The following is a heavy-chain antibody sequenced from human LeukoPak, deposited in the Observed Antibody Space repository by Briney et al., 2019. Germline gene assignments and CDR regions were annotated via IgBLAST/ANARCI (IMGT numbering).Heavy chain of an antibody. CDR3: ARGSYGDYLTLDY. J-gene: IGHJ4*02. Sequence: GGSLRLSCAASGFTFSSYEMNWVRQAPGKGLEWVSYISSSGSTIYYADSVKGRFTISRDNAKNSLYLQMNSLRAEDMAVYYCARGSYGDYLTLDYWSQGTLVTVSS. CDR1: GFTFSSYE. CDR2: ISSSGSTI. D-gene: IGHD4-17*01. V-gene: IGHV3-48*03.